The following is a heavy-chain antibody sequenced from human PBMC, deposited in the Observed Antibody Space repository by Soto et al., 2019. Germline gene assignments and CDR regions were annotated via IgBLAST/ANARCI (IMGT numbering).Heavy chain of an antibody. CDR3: ARSQGSSTSLEIYYYYYYGMDV. J-gene: IGHJ6*02. CDR1: GGTFGSYA. CDR2: IIPIPGTA. D-gene: IGHD2-2*01. Sequence: QVQLVQSGAEVKKPGSSVKVSCKASGGTFGSYAISWVRQAPGQGLEWMGGIIPIPGTANYAQKFQGRGTIAAGESTSTAYMELSSLRSEDTAVYYCARSQGSSTSLEIYYYYYYGMDVWGQGTTVTVSS. V-gene: IGHV1-69*01.